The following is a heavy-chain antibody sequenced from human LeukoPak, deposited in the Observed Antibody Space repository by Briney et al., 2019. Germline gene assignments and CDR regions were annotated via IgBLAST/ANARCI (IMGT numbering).Heavy chain of an antibody. Sequence: GGSLRLSCAASGFTFSSYAMPWVRQAPGKGLEWVAVISYDGSNKYYADSVKGRFTISRDNSKNTLYLQMNSLRAEDTAVYYCARVGTAMLRFYYFDYWGQGTLVTVSS. CDR2: ISYDGSNK. D-gene: IGHD5-18*01. V-gene: IGHV3-30-3*01. J-gene: IGHJ4*02. CDR3: ARVGTAMLRFYYFDY. CDR1: GFTFSSYA.